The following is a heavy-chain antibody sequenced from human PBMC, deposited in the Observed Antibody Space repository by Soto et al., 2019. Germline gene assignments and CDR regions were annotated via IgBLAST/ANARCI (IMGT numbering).Heavy chain of an antibody. J-gene: IGHJ4*02. CDR1: GFTFSSYA. V-gene: IGHV3-23*01. Sequence: HPGGSLRLSCAASGFTFSSYAMSWVRQAPGKGLEWVSAISGSGGSTYYADSVKGRFTISRDNSKNTLYLQMNSLRAEDTAVYYCAKVGRTYGEGAPDFDYWGQGTLVTVSS. D-gene: IGHD4-17*01. CDR2: ISGSGGST. CDR3: AKVGRTYGEGAPDFDY.